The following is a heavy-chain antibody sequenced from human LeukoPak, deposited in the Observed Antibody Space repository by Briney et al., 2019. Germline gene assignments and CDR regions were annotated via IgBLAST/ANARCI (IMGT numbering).Heavy chain of an antibody. J-gene: IGHJ5*02. CDR3: ARQSGRLWVRRNWFDP. CDR2: INHSGST. V-gene: IGHV4-39*01. D-gene: IGHD5-12*01. CDR1: GGSISSSSYY. Sequence: PSETLSLTCTVSGGSISSSSYYWSWIRQPPGKGLEWIGEINHSGSTNYNPSLKSRVTISVDTSKNQFSLKLSSVTAADTAVYYCARQSGRLWVRRNWFDPWGQGTLVTVSS.